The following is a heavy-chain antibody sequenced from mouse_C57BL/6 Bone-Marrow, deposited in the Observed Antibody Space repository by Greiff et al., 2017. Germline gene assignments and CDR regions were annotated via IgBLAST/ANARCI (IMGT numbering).Heavy chain of an antibody. J-gene: IGHJ3*01. CDR2: IDPSDSST. Sequence: VQLQQPGAELVKPGASVKLSCKASGYTFTSYWMQWVKQRPGQGLEWIGEIDPSDSSTNYNQQFKGQATLTVDTSSSTAYMQLSSLTSEDSAVYYCARDYDYPSFAYWGQGTLVTVSA. CDR3: ARDYDYPSFAY. V-gene: IGHV1-50*01. D-gene: IGHD2-4*01. CDR1: GYTFTSYW.